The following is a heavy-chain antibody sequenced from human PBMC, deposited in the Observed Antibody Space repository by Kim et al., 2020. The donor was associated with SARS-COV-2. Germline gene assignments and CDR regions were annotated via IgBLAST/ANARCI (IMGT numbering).Heavy chain of an antibody. Sequence: ASVKVSCKASGYTFTSYAMHWVRQAPGQRLEWMGWINAGNGNTKYSQKFQGRVTITRDTSASTAYMELSSLRSEDTAVYYCARDGASPLLWFGYYYYYGMDVWGQGTTVTVSS. D-gene: IGHD3-10*01. CDR2: INAGNGNT. CDR1: GYTFTSYA. J-gene: IGHJ6*02. CDR3: ARDGASPLLWFGYYYYYGMDV. V-gene: IGHV1-3*01.